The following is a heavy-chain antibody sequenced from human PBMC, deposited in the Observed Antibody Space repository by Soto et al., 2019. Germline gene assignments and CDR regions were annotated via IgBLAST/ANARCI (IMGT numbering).Heavy chain of an antibody. J-gene: IGHJ4*02. Sequence: GGSLRLSCAASGFTFSSYWMHWVRQAPGKGLVWVSRINSDGSSTNYADSVKGRFTISRDNAKNTLYLQMNSLRAEDTAVYYCVRYLSENIVTNLLSLWGPGTLVTVSS. V-gene: IGHV3-74*01. D-gene: IGHD5-12*01. CDR3: VRYLSENIVTNLLSL. CDR1: GFTFSSYW. CDR2: INSDGSST.